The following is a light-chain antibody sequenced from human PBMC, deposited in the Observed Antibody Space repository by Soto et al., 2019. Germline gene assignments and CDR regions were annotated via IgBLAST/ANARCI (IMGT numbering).Light chain of an antibody. CDR3: QSYDSSLSALYV. CDR2: GNS. V-gene: IGLV1-40*01. Sequence: QSVLTQPPPVSGAPGQKVTISCTGSSSNIGAGYDVHWYQQLPGTAPKLLIYGNSNRPSGVPDRFSGSKSGTSASLAITGLQAEDEADYYCQSYDSSLSALYVFGTGTRSPS. J-gene: IGLJ1*01. CDR1: SSNIGAGYD.